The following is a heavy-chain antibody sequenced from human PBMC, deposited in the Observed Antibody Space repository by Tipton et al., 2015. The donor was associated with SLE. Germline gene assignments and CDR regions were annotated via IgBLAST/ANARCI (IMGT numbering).Heavy chain of an antibody. CDR1: RLTFSNVW. V-gene: IGHV3-30*02. CDR2: IRADGSNK. Sequence: SLRLSCVGHRLTFSNVWMSWVRQAPGKGLEWVAFIRADGSNKDYADSVKGRFTISRDNSKNTLYLQMNRLRVEDTAVYYCAGGTGAYFDHWGQGTLVTVSS. CDR3: AGGTGAYFDH. J-gene: IGHJ4*02. D-gene: IGHD3-16*01.